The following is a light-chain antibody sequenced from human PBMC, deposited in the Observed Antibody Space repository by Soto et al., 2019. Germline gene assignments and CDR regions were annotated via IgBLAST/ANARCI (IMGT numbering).Light chain of an antibody. V-gene: IGKV3-20*01. CDR3: QHYGGPFT. J-gene: IGKJ3*01. CDR1: QSVSSSY. CDR2: AAY. Sequence: EIVLTQSPGTLSLSPGKSATLSCRASQSVSSSYLAWYQQKPGQAPRLLISAAYSRASGIPGRFSGSGSGTDFTLTIRRLEPEDFAVYYCQHYGGPFTFGPGTKVDIK.